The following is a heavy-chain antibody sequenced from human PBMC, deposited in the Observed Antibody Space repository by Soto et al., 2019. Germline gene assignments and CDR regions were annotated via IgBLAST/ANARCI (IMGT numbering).Heavy chain of an antibody. CDR3: ARRAQDNYILWGMDV. J-gene: IGHJ6*02. V-gene: IGHV5-51*01. D-gene: IGHD2-15*01. CDR1: GYSFTSYW. CDR2: IYPGDSDT. Sequence: GESLKISCKGSGYSFTSYWIAWVRQMPGKGLEWMGIIYPGDSDTRYSPSFQGQVTISADKSISTAYLHWSSLKASDTAMYYCARRAQDNYILWGMDVWGQGTTVTVSS.